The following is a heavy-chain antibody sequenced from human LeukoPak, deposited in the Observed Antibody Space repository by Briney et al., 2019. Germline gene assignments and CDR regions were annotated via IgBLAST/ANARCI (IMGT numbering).Heavy chain of an antibody. CDR1: GGSISSSSYY. CDR3: ARRYYYDSSDYYPFHH. V-gene: IGHV4-39*01. Sequence: TSETLSLTCTVPGGSISSSSYYWGWIRQPPGKGLEWIGSIYYSGSTYYNPSLKSRVTISVDTSKNQFSLKLSSVTAADTAVYYCARRYYYDSSDYYPFHHWGQGTLVTVSS. CDR2: IYYSGST. J-gene: IGHJ4*02. D-gene: IGHD3-22*01.